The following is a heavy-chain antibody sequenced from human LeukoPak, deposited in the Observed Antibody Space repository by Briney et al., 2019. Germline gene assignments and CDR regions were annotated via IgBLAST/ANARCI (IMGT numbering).Heavy chain of an antibody. Sequence: GGSLRLSCAASGFPFSTYGMSWVRRAPGKGLEWVSTINNNGGETYYADSVKGRFTISRDNSKNTLYLQMNSLRADDTAVYYCAKDRRKRSNWFDPWGQGTLVTVSS. CDR1: GFPFSTYG. J-gene: IGHJ5*02. V-gene: IGHV3-23*01. CDR3: AKDRRKRSNWFDP. CDR2: INNNGGET.